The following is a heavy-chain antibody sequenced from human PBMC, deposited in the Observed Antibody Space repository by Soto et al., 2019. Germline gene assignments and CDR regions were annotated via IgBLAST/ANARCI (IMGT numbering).Heavy chain of an antibody. Sequence: ASVKVSCKASGGTFSSYAISWVRQAPGQGLEWMGGIIPIFGTANYAQKFQGRVTITADESTSTAYMELSSLRSEDTAVYHCARGQAVATKYYYYYGMDVWGQGTTVTVSS. CDR3: ARGQAVATKYYYYYGMDV. CDR2: IIPIFGTA. V-gene: IGHV1-69*13. D-gene: IGHD5-12*01. J-gene: IGHJ6*02. CDR1: GGTFSSYA.